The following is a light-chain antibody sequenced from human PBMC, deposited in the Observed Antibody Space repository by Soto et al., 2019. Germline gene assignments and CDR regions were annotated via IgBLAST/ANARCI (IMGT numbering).Light chain of an antibody. CDR3: CAYASTHLV. J-gene: IGLJ3*02. V-gene: IGLV2-23*01. CDR2: DGN. CDR1: SSDVGSSNF. Sequence: QSVLTQPASVSGSPGKSISISCTGTSSDVGSSNFLSWYQQHPGKAPKLMIYDGNQRPSGVSNRFSASKSGYTASLTTSGLQAEDEADYYCCAYASTHLVFGGGTKLTVL.